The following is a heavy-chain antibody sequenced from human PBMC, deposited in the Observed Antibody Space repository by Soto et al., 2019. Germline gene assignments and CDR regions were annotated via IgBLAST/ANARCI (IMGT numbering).Heavy chain of an antibody. Sequence: VASVKVSCKASGGTFSSYAISWVRQAPGQGLEWMGGIIPIIGSANYAQKFQGRVTITGDTSTSTAYMELSRLRSDDTAVYYCAREMPDYYMDVWGKGTSVTVSS. D-gene: IGHD2-2*01. V-gene: IGHV1-69*10. CDR1: GGTFSSYA. J-gene: IGHJ6*03. CDR3: AREMPDYYMDV. CDR2: IIPIIGSA.